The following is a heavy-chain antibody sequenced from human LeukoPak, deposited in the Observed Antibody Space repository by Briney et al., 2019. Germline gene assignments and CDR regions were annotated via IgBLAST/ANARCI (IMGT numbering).Heavy chain of an antibody. V-gene: IGHV3-30-3*01. J-gene: IGHJ4*02. CDR1: GFTFSSYA. Sequence: GGSLRLSCAASGFTFSSYAMHWVRQPPGKGLEWVAVTSSDGNIKYYADSVKGRFTISRDNSKNPLYLQMNGLRGEDTGVYYCARDPVPATARHFDYCGQGTLVTVSS. CDR2: TSSDGNIK. CDR3: ARDPVPATARHFDY. D-gene: IGHD1-1*01.